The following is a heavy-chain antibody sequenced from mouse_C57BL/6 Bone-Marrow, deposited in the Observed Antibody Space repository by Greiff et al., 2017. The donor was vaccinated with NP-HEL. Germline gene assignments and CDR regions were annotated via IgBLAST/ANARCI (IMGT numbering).Heavy chain of an antibody. Sequence: VQLKESGPELVKPGASVKISCKASGYSFTDYNMNWVKQSNGKSLEWIGVINPNYGTTSYNQKFKGKATLTVDQSSSTAYMPLNSLTSEDSAVYYCGRGDLYWYFDVWGTGTTVTVSS. CDR2: INPNYGTT. V-gene: IGHV1-39*01. CDR3: GRGDLYWYFDV. CDR1: GYSFTDYN. J-gene: IGHJ1*03.